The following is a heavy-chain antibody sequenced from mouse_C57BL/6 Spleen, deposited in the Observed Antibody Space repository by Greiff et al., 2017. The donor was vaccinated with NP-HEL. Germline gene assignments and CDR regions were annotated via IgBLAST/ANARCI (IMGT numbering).Heavy chain of an antibody. D-gene: IGHD2-1*01. CDR1: GFTFSDYG. CDR2: ISSGSSTI. Sequence: EVKLVESGGGLVKPGGSLKLSCAASGFTFSDYGMHWVRQAPEKGLEWVAYISSGSSTIYYADTVKGRFTISRDNAKNTLFLQMTSLSSEDTAMYYCARDRDYGNFAYWGQGTLVTVSA. J-gene: IGHJ3*01. CDR3: ARDRDYGNFAY. V-gene: IGHV5-17*01.